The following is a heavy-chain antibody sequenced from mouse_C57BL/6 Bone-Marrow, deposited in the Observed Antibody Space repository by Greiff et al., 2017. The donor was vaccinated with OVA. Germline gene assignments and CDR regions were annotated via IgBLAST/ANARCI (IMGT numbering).Heavy chain of an antibody. Sequence: EVQGVESGAELVRPGASVKLSRTASGFNIKDDYMHWVKQRPEQGLEWIGWIDPENGDTEYASKFQGKATITADTSSNTAYLQLSSLTSEDTAVYYCTTLLLRKDYWGQGTTLTVSS. CDR1: GFNIKDDY. V-gene: IGHV14-4*01. CDR2: IDPENGDT. J-gene: IGHJ2*01. D-gene: IGHD1-1*01. CDR3: TTLLLRKDY.